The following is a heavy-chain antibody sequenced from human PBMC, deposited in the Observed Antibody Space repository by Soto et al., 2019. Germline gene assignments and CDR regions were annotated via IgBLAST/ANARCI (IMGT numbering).Heavy chain of an antibody. D-gene: IGHD5-18*01. V-gene: IGHV3-33*01. CDR1: GFTFSSYG. Sequence: GGSLRLSCAASGFTFSSYGMHWVRQAPGKGLEWVAVIWYDGSNKYYADSVKGRFTISRDNSKNTLYLQMNSLRAEDTAVYYCARAGDTEGPFDYWGQGTLVTVSS. CDR2: IWYDGSNK. J-gene: IGHJ4*02. CDR3: ARAGDTEGPFDY.